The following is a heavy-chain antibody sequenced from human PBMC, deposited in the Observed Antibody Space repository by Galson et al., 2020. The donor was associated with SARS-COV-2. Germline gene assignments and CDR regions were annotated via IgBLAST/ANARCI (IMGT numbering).Heavy chain of an antibody. J-gene: IGHJ6*03. CDR3: ARLVETATMTLQYYYYMDV. CDR2: INYNVNYSGRT. Sequence: SATLSLTCTVSGGSINNFFWTWIRQPPGKGLEWIGYINYNVNYSGRTKYNPSLKSRVTISGDTSKNQFSLKVSSVTAADTAVYYCARLVETATMTLQYYYYMDVWGKGTTVTVSS. D-gene: IGHD3-10*01. CDR1: GGSINNFF. V-gene: IGHV4-59*08.